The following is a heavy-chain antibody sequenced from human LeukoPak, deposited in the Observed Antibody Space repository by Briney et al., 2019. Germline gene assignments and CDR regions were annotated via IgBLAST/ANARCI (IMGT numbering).Heavy chain of an antibody. CDR3: AKDGSGSYPPDAFDI. CDR1: GFTFSSYA. V-gene: IGHV3-23*01. D-gene: IGHD3-10*01. Sequence: GGSLRLSWSASGFTFSSYAMSLVRQAPGKGLGWVSAISGSGGSTYYADSVKGRFTISRDNSKNTLYLQMNSLRAEDTAVYYCAKDGSGSYPPDAFDIWGQGTMVTASS. J-gene: IGHJ3*02. CDR2: ISGSGGST.